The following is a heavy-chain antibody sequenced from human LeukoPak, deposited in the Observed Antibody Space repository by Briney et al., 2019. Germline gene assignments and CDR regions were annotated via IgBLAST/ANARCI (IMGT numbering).Heavy chain of an antibody. CDR3: ARGTYSPDDY. J-gene: IGHJ4*02. CDR1: GGSISSYY. V-gene: IGHV4-34*01. D-gene: IGHD4-11*01. CDR2: INHSGST. Sequence: SETLSLTCTVSGGSISSYYWSWIRQPPGKGLEWIGEINHSGSTNYNPSLKSRVTISVDTSKNQFSLKLSSVTAADTAVYYCARGTYSPDDYWGQGTLVTVSS.